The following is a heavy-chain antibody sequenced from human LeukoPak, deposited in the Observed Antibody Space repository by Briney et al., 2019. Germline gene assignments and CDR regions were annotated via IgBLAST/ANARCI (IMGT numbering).Heavy chain of an antibody. J-gene: IGHJ4*02. D-gene: IGHD4-17*01. V-gene: IGHV3-23*01. CDR3: AKDGGGATTVTAEFDY. Sequence: GGSLRLSCAASGFTFSRYAMSWVRQAPGKGRECGSAISGSGGSTYYADSVKGRFTISRDNSKNTLYLQMNSLRAEDTAVYYCAKDGGGATTVTAEFDYWGQGTLVTVSS. CDR1: GFTFSRYA. CDR2: ISGSGGST.